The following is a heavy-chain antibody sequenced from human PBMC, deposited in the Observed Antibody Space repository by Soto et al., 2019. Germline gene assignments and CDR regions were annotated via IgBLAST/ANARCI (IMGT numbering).Heavy chain of an antibody. Sequence: SETLSLTCAVYGGSFSGYYWSWIRQPPGKGLEWIGEINHSGSTNYNPSLKSRVTISVDTSKNQFSLKLSSVTAADTAVYYCARASVTTIPYYFDYWGQGTLVTVSS. CDR1: GGSFSGYY. J-gene: IGHJ4*02. D-gene: IGHD4-17*01. CDR3: ARASVTTIPYYFDY. V-gene: IGHV4-34*01. CDR2: INHSGST.